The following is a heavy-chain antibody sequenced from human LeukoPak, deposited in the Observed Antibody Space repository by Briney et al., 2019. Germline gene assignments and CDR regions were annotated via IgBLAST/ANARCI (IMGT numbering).Heavy chain of an antibody. D-gene: IGHD3-10*01. J-gene: IGHJ4*02. CDR2: IYYSGST. CDR1: GGSISSSSYY. CDR3: AREPHLDGELLFDY. Sequence: SETLSLTCTVSGGSISSSSYYWGWIRQPPGKGLEWIGSIYYSGSTYYNPSLKSRVTISVDTSKNQFSLKLSSVTAADTAVYYCAREPHLDGELLFDYWGQGTLVTVSS. V-gene: IGHV4-39*07.